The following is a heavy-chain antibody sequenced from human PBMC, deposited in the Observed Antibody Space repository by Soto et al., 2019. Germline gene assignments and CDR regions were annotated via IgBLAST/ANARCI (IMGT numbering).Heavy chain of an antibody. J-gene: IGHJ4*02. V-gene: IGHV3-23*01. CDR3: AKNSESSAYSSFDY. Sequence: PGGSLRLSCAASGFTFSINAMSWVRQAPGKGLEWVSAIRGSAGSTYYADSVKGQFTISRDNSKNILNLQMKSLRAEVTSVYYCAKNSESSAYSSFDYWGQGTLVTVSS. CDR1: GFTFSINA. D-gene: IGHD3-22*01. CDR2: IRGSAGST.